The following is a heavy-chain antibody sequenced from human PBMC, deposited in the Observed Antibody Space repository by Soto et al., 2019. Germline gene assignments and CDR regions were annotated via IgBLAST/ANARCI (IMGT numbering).Heavy chain of an antibody. J-gene: IGHJ4*02. CDR2: IYYSGST. D-gene: IGHD3-22*01. Sequence: QVQLQESGPGLVKPSQTLSLTCTVSGGSISSGDYYWSWIRQPPGKGLEWIGYIYYSGSTYYNPSLKSRVTISVDTSKNQFSLKLSSVTAADTAVYYCASTNYYDSSGYYTFDYWGQGTLVTVSS. V-gene: IGHV4-30-4*01. CDR1: GGSISSGDYY. CDR3: ASTNYYDSSGYYTFDY.